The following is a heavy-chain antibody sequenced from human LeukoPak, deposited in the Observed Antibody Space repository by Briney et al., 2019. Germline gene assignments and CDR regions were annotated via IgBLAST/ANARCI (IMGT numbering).Heavy chain of an antibody. V-gene: IGHV3-7*01. CDR1: GFTFNSYW. CDR3: AREWNGYDYVGEDY. D-gene: IGHD5-12*01. J-gene: IGHJ4*02. CDR2: IKQDGSEK. Sequence: GGSLRLSCAASGFTFNSYWMSWVRQAPGNGLEWVANIKQDGSEKYYADSVKGRFTISRDNAKNSLYLQMNSLRAEDTAVYNCAREWNGYDYVGEDYWGRGTLVTVSS.